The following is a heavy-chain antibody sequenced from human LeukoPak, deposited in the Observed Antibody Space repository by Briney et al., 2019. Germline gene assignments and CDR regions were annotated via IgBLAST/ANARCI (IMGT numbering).Heavy chain of an antibody. CDR3: ARSMVRGVIIDNWFDP. CDR2: IDTSDSYT. D-gene: IGHD3-10*01. Sequence: GESMRISSKGSGYSFTSYWISWVRQTPGKVQEGMGRIDTSDSYTNYNPSFQGHVTTSADKSISTAYLQWSSLKASDTAMYYCARSMVRGVIIDNWFDPWGQGTLVTVSS. CDR1: GYSFTSYW. V-gene: IGHV5-10-1*01. J-gene: IGHJ5*02.